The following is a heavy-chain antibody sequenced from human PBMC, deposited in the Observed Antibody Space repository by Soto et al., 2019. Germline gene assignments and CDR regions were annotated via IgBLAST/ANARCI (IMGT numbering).Heavy chain of an antibody. J-gene: IGHJ2*01. V-gene: IGHV5-10-1*01. Sequence: SPSFQGHVTISADKSISTAYLQWSSLKASDTAMYYCARRDCDYGEGWYFDLWGRGTLVTVSS. D-gene: IGHD4-17*01. CDR3: ARRDCDYGEGWYFDL.